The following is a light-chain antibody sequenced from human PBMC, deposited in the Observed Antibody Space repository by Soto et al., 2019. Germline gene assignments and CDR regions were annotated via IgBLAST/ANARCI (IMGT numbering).Light chain of an antibody. CDR2: EVS. CDR1: NSDVGGYNY. J-gene: IGLJ2*01. CDR3: ATWDDSLNGVV. Sequence: QSALTQPASVSGSPGQSITISCTGTNSDVGGYNYVSWYQQHPGKAPKLMIYEVSKRPSGVPDRFSGSKSGTSASLAISGLQSEDEADYYCATWDDSLNGVVFGGGTKLTVL. V-gene: IGLV2-14*01.